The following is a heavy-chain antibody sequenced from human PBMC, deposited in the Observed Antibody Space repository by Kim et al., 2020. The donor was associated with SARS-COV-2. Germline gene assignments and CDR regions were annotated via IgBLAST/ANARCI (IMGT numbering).Heavy chain of an antibody. V-gene: IGHV4-31*03. D-gene: IGHD7-27*01. J-gene: IGHJ4*02. Sequence: SETLSLTCTVSGGSISSGGYYWSWIRQHPGKGLEWIGYIYYSGSTYYNPSLKSRVTISVDTSKNQFSLKLSSVTAADTAVYYCAREWGNGRGTYYFDYWGQGTLVTVSS. CDR1: GGSISSGGYY. CDR3: AREWGNGRGTYYFDY. CDR2: IYYSGST.